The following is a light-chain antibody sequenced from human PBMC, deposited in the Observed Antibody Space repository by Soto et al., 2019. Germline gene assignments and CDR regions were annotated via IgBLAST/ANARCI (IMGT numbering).Light chain of an antibody. Sequence: EIVLTQSPGTLSLSPGERATLSCRASQSISNNLAWYQQKPGQAPRLLIYGASSRATGIPDRFSGSGSGTDFTPTISRLEPEDFAVYYCQQYGSSGTFGQGTKVDIK. V-gene: IGKV3-20*01. CDR1: QSISNN. CDR3: QQYGSSGT. J-gene: IGKJ1*01. CDR2: GAS.